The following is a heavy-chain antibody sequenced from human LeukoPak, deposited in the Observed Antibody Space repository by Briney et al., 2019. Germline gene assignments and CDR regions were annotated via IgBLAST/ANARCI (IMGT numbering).Heavy chain of an antibody. CDR2: ITWNSYSM. CDR1: GFTFDDYA. Sequence: GGSLRLSCAASGFTFDDYAMHWVRQTPGKGLEWVSGITWNSYSMGYADSVKGRFTITRDNAKNSLFLQMNSLRADDVALYYCATSVGATTGGFDYWGQGTLVTVSS. D-gene: IGHD1-26*01. J-gene: IGHJ4*02. V-gene: IGHV3-9*03. CDR3: ATSVGATTGGFDY.